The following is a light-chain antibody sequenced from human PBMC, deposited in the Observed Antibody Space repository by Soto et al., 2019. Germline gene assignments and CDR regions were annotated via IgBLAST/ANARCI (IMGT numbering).Light chain of an antibody. CDR2: DAT. CDR3: HVLASTAEFFV. J-gene: IGLJ1*01. V-gene: IGLV3-21*02. Sequence: SSELTQPPSVSVAPGQTARITCGGDKLGSKIVRWYKQRPGQAPVAVVFDATDRPSGIPDRFSASRSGDTATLTISRVDAGDEADYFCHVLASTAEFFVFGSGTKVAVL. CDR1: KLGSKI.